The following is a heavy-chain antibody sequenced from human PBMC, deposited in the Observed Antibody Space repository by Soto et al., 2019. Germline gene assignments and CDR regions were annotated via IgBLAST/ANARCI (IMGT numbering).Heavy chain of an antibody. CDR1: GYTFTNYP. CDR2: VSTGNGNT. J-gene: IGHJ4*02. CDR3: ASGYCSGHCYSDY. D-gene: IGHD2-21*02. Sequence: QVQLVQSGAEVKEPGASVKVSCKVSGYTFTNYPIHWVRQAPGQGLEWLGWVSTGNGNTKCSERLQGRVTITWDTSATTTYIELSSLRSEDTAVYYCASGYCSGHCYSDYWGQGTLVTVSS. V-gene: IGHV1-3*04.